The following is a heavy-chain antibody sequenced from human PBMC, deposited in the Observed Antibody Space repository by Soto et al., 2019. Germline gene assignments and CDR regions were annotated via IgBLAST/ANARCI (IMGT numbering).Heavy chain of an antibody. V-gene: IGHV3-72*01. CDR2: TRTKANSYTT. D-gene: IGHD1-26*01. CDR1: GFTFSDHY. J-gene: IGHJ4*02. CDR3: TRGVRYSGSNYFDY. Sequence: GGSLRLSCAASGFTFSDHYMDWVRQAPGKGLEWVGRTRTKANSYTTEYAASVKGRFTISRDDSKNSLYLQMNSLKTEDTAVYYCTRGVRYSGSNYFDYWGQGTLVTVSS.